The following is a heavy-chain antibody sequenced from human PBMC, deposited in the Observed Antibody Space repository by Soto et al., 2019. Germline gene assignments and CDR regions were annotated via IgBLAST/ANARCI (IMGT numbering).Heavy chain of an antibody. CDR2: INHSGST. J-gene: IGHJ6*02. Sequence: PSETLSLTCAVYGGSFSCYYWSWIRQPPGKGLEWIGEINHSGSTNYNPSLKSRVTISVDTSKNQFSLKLSSVTAADTAVYYCARGYVXTMIVALAFYYYYGMDVWGQGTTVTVSS. D-gene: IGHD3-22*01. CDR1: GGSFSCYY. V-gene: IGHV4-34*01. CDR3: ARGYVXTMIVALAFYYYYGMDV.